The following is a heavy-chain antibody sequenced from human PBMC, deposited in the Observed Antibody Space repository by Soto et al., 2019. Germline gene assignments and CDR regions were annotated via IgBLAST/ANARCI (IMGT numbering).Heavy chain of an antibody. D-gene: IGHD3-3*01. Sequence: ASVKVSCKAPGGTFTSYYLNWVRQAPGQGLEWMGVINPHGGSTKYAQKFQGRDTMTRDTSRSTVYMELRSLRSDDTAIYYCARSSGGNFGIIIEGSNWFDPWGQGTLVTVSS. CDR3: ARSSGGNFGIIIEGSNWFDP. CDR2: INPHGGST. CDR1: GGTFTSYY. J-gene: IGHJ5*02. V-gene: IGHV1-46*01.